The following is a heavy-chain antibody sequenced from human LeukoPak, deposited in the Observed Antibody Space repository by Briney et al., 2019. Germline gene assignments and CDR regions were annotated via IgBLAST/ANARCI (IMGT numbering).Heavy chain of an antibody. D-gene: IGHD6-6*01. CDR1: GGSISSGAYY. CDR2: IFHCGST. Sequence: SETLSLTCTVSGGSISSGAYYWSWIRQPPGKGLEWLGYIFHCGSTYFNPSLESRISISLDTSKNQFSLKRSSVTAADTAVYYCARSSSSHRRDYWGQGTLVTVSS. J-gene: IGHJ4*02. CDR3: ARSSSSHRRDY. V-gene: IGHV4-31*03.